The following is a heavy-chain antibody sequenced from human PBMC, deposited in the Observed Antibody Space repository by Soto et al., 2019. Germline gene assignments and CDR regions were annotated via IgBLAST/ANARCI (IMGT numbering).Heavy chain of an antibody. D-gene: IGHD3-10*01. Sequence: QVQLQESGPGLVKPSQTLSLTCTVSGGSISSGGYYWSWIRQHPGKGLEWIGYIYYSGSTYYNPSLKSRVTTSVDTSKNHSSLKLSSVTAADTAVYYCARVFGFGGMDVWGQGTTVTVSS. CDR1: GGSISSGGYY. CDR2: IYYSGST. CDR3: ARVFGFGGMDV. V-gene: IGHV4-31*03. J-gene: IGHJ6*02.